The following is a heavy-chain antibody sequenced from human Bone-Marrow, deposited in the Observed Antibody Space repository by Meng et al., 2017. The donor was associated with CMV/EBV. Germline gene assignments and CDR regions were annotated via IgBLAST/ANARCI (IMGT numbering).Heavy chain of an antibody. CDR1: GFTFSSYA. J-gene: IGHJ4*02. CDR3: VRDGHSWNFDY. CDR2: ISYDGSNK. Sequence: GGSLRLSCAASGFTFSSYAMHWVRQAPGKGLEWVAVISYDGSNKYYADSVKGRFTISRDNSKNTLYLQMNSLRAEDTAVYYCVRDGHSWNFDYWGQGSLVTVSS. V-gene: IGHV3-30-3*01. D-gene: IGHD6-13*01.